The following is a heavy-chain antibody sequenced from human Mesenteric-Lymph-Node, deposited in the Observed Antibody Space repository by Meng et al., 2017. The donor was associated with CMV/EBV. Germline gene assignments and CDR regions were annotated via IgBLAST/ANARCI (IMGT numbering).Heavy chain of an antibody. CDR2: IYYSGST. Sequence: TVSDGSISSGGAYWSWVRQHPGKGLEWIGYIYYSGSTYYNPSLESRLTISVDTSKNQFSLKLSSVTAADTAVYYCARDSSGYFHFDHWGQGTLVTVSS. D-gene: IGHD3-22*01. CDR1: DGSISSGGAY. J-gene: IGHJ4*02. V-gene: IGHV4-31*03. CDR3: ARDSSGYFHFDH.